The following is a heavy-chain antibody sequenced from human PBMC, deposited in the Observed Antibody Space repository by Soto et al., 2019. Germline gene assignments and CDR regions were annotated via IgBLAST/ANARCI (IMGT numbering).Heavy chain of an antibody. CDR3: ARDTPPATF. J-gene: IGHJ4*02. CDR2: SSAYNTNT. Sequence: QVQLVQSGAEVKKPGASVKVSCKTSGYTFTSYHISWVRQAPGQGLEWMGWSSAYNTNTNYAQKFQGIVTTTTDTLTSTNDRELSTLGSDDTAVYSGARDTPPATFWGQGTLVTVS. V-gene: IGHV1-18*01. CDR1: GYTFTSYH.